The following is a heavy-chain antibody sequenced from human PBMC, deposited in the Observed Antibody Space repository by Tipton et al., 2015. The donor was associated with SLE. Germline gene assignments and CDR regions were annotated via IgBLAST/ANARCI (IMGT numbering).Heavy chain of an antibody. V-gene: IGHV3-48*03. D-gene: IGHD6-6*01. CDR1: GFTLSSYE. CDR2: ITTSGSAT. Sequence: SLRLSCVASGFTLSSYEMNWVRQAPGKGLEWLSYITTSGSATFYADSVKGRFTISRDNAKNSLYLQMNSLRVEDTAVYYCARRRYQFRPEYSSSSLWFDPWGQGTLATVSS. CDR3: ARRRYQFRPEYSSSSLWFDP. J-gene: IGHJ5*02.